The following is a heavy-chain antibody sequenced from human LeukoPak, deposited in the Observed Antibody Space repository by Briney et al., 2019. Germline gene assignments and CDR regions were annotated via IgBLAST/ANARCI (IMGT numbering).Heavy chain of an antibody. J-gene: IGHJ5*02. Sequence: SETLSLTCAVYGGSFSGYYWSWIRQPPGKGLGWIGENNHSGSTNYNPSLKSRVTISVDTSKNQFSLKLSSVTAADTAVYYCAREANYDIYGQTRAAPFDPWGQGTLVTVSS. CDR3: AREANYDIYGQTRAAPFDP. CDR1: GGSFSGYY. CDR2: NNHSGST. D-gene: IGHD3-9*01. V-gene: IGHV4-34*01.